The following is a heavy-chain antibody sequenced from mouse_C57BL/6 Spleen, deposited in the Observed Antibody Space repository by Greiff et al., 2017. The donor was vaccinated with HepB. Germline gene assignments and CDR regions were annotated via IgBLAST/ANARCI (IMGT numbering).Heavy chain of an antibody. CDR2: INSNNGGT. Sequence: EVQLQQSGPELVKPGASVKMSCKASGYTFTDYNMHWVKQSHGKSLEWIGYINSNNGGTSYNQKFKGKATLTVNKSSSTAYIELRSLTSEDSAVYYCARGFLYYGTLYAMDDWGQGTSVTVSS. V-gene: IGHV1-22*01. CDR3: ARGFLYYGTLYAMDD. D-gene: IGHD2-1*01. J-gene: IGHJ4*01. CDR1: GYTFTDYN.